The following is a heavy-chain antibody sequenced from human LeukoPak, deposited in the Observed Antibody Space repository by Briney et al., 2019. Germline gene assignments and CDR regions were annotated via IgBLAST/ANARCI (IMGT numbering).Heavy chain of an antibody. CDR2: INPNSGGT. CDR1: GYTFTGYY. D-gene: IGHD3-22*01. V-gene: IGHV1-2*02. J-gene: IGHJ4*02. Sequence: ASVKVSCKASGYTFTGYYMHWVRQAPGQGLEWMGWINPNSGGTNYAQKFQGRVTMTRDTSISTAYMELSRLRSDDTAVYYCARSRLTYYYDRSGDWDLDYWGQGTLVTVSS. CDR3: ARSRLTYYYDRSGDWDLDY.